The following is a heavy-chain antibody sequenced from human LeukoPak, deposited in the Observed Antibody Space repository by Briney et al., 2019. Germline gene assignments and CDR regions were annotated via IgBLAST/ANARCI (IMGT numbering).Heavy chain of an antibody. Sequence: GSLRLSCAAAGFTFSSYAMSWVRQAPGKGLERVSAISGSGGNTYYADSVKGRFTISRDNSKNTLYLQMNSLRAEDTAVYYCAKADSIAARANWFDAWGQGTLVTVCS. D-gene: IGHD6-6*01. CDR3: AKADSIAARANWFDA. J-gene: IGHJ5*02. V-gene: IGHV3-23*01. CDR1: GFTFSSYA. CDR2: ISGSGGNT.